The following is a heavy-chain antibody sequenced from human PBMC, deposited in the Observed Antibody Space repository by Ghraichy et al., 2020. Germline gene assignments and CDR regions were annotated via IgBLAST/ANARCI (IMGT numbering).Heavy chain of an antibody. V-gene: IGHV4-59*01. CDR3: ARGKVRGVRFDY. CDR2: IYYTGST. Sequence: SQTLSLTCTVSGGFISTYYWSWIRQPPGKGLEWIGYIYYTGSTNYNPSLKSRVTISLDTSKNQFSLNLNSVTAADTAVYYCARGKVRGVRFDYWGQGTLVTVSS. D-gene: IGHD3-10*01. J-gene: IGHJ4*02. CDR1: GGFISTYY.